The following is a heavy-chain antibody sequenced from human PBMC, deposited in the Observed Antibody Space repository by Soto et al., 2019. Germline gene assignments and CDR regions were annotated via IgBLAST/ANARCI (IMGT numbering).Heavy chain of an antibody. Sequence: QVKLVESGGGVVQPGTSLRLSCTASGFDFNNSGIQWVRQTPGKGLEWVALISFDGDKYYVDSVKGRFTISRDNPTNTVYLQMNRLRPEDTGVYYCARDYARGWCQFWGQGTLVTVSS. CDR3: ARDYARGWCQF. D-gene: IGHD2-8*02. CDR1: GFDFNNSG. V-gene: IGHV3-30*03. J-gene: IGHJ4*02. CDR2: ISFDGDK.